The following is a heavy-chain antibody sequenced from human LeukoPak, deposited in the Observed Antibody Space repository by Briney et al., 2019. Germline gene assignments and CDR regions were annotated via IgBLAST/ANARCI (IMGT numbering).Heavy chain of an antibody. J-gene: IGHJ6*03. V-gene: IGHV1-2*02. Sequence: GASVKVSCKASGYTFTGYYMHWVRQAPGQGLEWMGWINPNSGGTNYAQKFQGRVTMTRDTSISTAYMELSRLRSDDTAVYYCARSGHSGVTLDPYYYYYMDVWDKGTTVTVSS. CDR2: INPNSGGT. D-gene: IGHD2-21*02. CDR3: ARSGHSGVTLDPYYYYYMDV. CDR1: GYTFTGYY.